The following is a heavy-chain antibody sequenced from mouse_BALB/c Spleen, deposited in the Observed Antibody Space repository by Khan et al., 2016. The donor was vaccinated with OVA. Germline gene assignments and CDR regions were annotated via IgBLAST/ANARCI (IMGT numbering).Heavy chain of an antibody. D-gene: IGHD2-10*01. V-gene: IGHV2-6-1*01. CDR1: GFSLTNYG. CDR2: IWSDGST. Sequence: QVQLKESGPGLVAPSQSLSITCTISGFSLTNYGVHWVRQPPGKGLEWLVVIWSDGSTTYNSTLKSRLSISKDNFTSQVFLKMNSLQTKDTTMYYSARQPYYHYYIMDYWGQGTSVTVSS. J-gene: IGHJ4*01. CDR3: ARQPYYHYYIMDY.